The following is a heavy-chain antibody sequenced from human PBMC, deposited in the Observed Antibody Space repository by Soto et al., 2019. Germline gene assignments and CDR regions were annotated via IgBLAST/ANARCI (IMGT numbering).Heavy chain of an antibody. Sequence: VQLVESGGGLVKPGESLRLSCAASGFTFSHYSMTWIRQAPGKGLEWVSYISSSGSYTKYADSLQGRFIVSRDSARNSFFLQMHSLRADDTAVYYCAREQSGRRSLDSWGQGTLVTVSS. D-gene: IGHD1-26*01. J-gene: IGHJ4*02. V-gene: IGHV3-11*06. CDR1: GFTFSHYS. CDR3: AREQSGRRSLDS. CDR2: ISSSGSYT.